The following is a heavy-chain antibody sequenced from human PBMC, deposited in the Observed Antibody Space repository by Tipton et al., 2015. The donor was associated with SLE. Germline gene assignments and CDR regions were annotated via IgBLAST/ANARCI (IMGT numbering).Heavy chain of an antibody. D-gene: IGHD6-19*01. CDR2: IYKSGIS. J-gene: IGHJ4*02. Sequence: TLSLTCTVSGGSISSSHYYWGWIRQPPGKGLEWIGTIYKSGISYTNPSLRSRLTISVDTSKNQFSLKLSSVTAADTAVYYCARRTSGWTPGGYDFWGQGTLVTVSS. CDR1: GGSISSSHYY. CDR3: ARRTSGWTPGGYDF. V-gene: IGHV4-39*07.